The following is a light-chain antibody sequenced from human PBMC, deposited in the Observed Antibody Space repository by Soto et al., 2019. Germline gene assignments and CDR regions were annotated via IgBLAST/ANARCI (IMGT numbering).Light chain of an antibody. V-gene: IGKV3-20*01. J-gene: IGKJ1*01. Sequence: EIVLTQSPGTLSLSPGERATLSCRASQSVRSNYLAWYRQTPGQAPRLLIYGASNRATGIPDRFSGSGYGTGFTLIISRLEPEDFALYYCQQYGNSPWTFGQGTKVEIK. CDR3: QQYGNSPWT. CDR2: GAS. CDR1: QSVRSNY.